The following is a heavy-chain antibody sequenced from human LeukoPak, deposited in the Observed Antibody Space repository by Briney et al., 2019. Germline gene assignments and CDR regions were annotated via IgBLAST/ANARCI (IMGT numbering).Heavy chain of an antibody. CDR1: GFTFSSYY. CDR2: ISRTTNYT. Sequence: GGSLRLSCAASGFTFSSYYMNWFRQAPGKGLEWVSSISRTTNYTYYTDSVKGRFTISRDNAKNSLYLQMSSLTAEDTAVYYCTRVSYADGGYFDYWGQGTLVTVSS. D-gene: IGHD3-16*01. V-gene: IGHV3-21*01. J-gene: IGHJ4*02. CDR3: TRVSYADGGYFDY.